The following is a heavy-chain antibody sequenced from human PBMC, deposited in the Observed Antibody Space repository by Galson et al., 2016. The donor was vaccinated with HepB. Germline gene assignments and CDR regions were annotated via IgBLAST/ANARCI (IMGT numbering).Heavy chain of an antibody. Sequence: SLRLSCAASGFTFRSYWMYWVRQAPGKGPVWVSGIHEDESSTNYADSVKGRFTISRDNAKNTVFLQVNSMRDEDTAVYYCARSLGSATSNYWGQGTLVTVSS. D-gene: IGHD2-2*01. J-gene: IGHJ4*02. CDR3: ARSLGSATSNY. V-gene: IGHV3-74*01. CDR1: GFTFRSYW. CDR2: IHEDESST.